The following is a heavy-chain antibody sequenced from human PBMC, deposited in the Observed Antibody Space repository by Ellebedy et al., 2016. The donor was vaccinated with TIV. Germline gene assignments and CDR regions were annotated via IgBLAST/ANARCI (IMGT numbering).Heavy chain of an antibody. V-gene: IGHV3-53*01. Sequence: GESLKISCAASGFTVRNNYMSWVRQAPGKGLEWVSLIYSGGSTNYADSVKGRFTISRDNSKNTLYLQMNSLRAEDTAVYYCAGGPSRGYWGQGTLVTVSS. CDR2: IYSGGST. D-gene: IGHD2-2*01. CDR3: AGGPSRGY. CDR1: GFTVRNNY. J-gene: IGHJ4*02.